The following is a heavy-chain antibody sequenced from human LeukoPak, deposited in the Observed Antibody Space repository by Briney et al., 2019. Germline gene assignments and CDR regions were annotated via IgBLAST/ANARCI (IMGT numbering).Heavy chain of an antibody. D-gene: IGHD2-2*01. CDR1: GYTFTSYG. CDR2: ISAYNGNT. J-gene: IGHJ4*02. V-gene: IGHV1-18*01. Sequence: ASVKISCKASGYTFTSYGISWVRQAPGQGLEWMGWISAYNGNTNYAQKLQGRVTMTTDTSTSTACMELRSLRSDDTAVYYCARDSNPLVPAAGYWGQGTLVTVSS. CDR3: ARDSNPLVPAAGY.